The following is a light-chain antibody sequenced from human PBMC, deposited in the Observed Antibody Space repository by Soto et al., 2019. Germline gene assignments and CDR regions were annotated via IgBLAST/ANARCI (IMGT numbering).Light chain of an antibody. V-gene: IGKV1-5*01. CDR2: DAS. CDR1: QSISNW. CDR3: QQYTSYSRA. J-gene: IGKJ1*01. Sequence: DIQMTQSPSTLPASVGDRVTITCRASQSISNWLAWYQQKPGKVPKLLIYDASNLGSGVPSRFSGSGSGTDFTLTISGLQPDDFTTYYCQQYTSYSRAFGQGTKVDIK.